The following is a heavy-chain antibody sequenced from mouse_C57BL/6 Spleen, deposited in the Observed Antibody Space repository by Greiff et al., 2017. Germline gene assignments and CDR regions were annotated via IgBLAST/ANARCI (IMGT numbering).Heavy chain of an antibody. CDR3: ARWDYYGSIYPAWFAY. CDR2: IYPGSGST. V-gene: IGHV1-55*01. Sequence: QVQLQQPGAELVKPGASVKMSCKASGYTFTSYWITWVKQRPGQGLEWIGDIYPGSGSTNYNEKFKSKATLTVDTSSSTAYMQLSSLTSEDSAVYYCARWDYYGSIYPAWFAYWGQGTLVTVSA. D-gene: IGHD1-1*01. J-gene: IGHJ3*01. CDR1: GYTFTSYW.